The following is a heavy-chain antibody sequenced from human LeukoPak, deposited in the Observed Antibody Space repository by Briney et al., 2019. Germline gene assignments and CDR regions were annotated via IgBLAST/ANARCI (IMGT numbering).Heavy chain of an antibody. V-gene: IGHV5-51*01. CDR2: FSPGDSDS. CDR1: GYSSTSYW. Sequence: GESLKISCKGSGYSSTSYWIGWVRQMAGKDLEWMGIFSPGDSDSRYSPSFQGQVTISADKSISTVYLQWSSLKASDTAMYYCARLASAWNFDYWGQGTLVTVSS. CDR3: ARLASAWNFDY. J-gene: IGHJ4*02. D-gene: IGHD6-19*01.